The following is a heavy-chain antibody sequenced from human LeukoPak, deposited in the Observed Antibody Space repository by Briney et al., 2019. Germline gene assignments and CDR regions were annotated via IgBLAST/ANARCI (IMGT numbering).Heavy chain of an antibody. CDR3: AKDVTYYYDSSGYLSP. CDR2: ISGSGGST. CDR1: GFTFSSYA. Sequence: GGSLRLSCAASGFTFSSYAMSWVPQAPGKGLEWVSAISGSGGSTYYADSVKGRFTISRDNSKNTLYLQMNSLRAEDTAVYYCAKDVTYYYDSSGYLSPRGQGTLVTVSS. J-gene: IGHJ4*02. D-gene: IGHD3-22*01. V-gene: IGHV3-23*01.